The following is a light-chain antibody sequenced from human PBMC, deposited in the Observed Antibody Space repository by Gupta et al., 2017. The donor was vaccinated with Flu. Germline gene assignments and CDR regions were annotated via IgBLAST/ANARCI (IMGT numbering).Light chain of an antibody. CDR2: GAS. V-gene: IGKV3D-15*01. J-gene: IGKJ1*01. CDR3: QQYNKWWT. CDR1: LSIGTN. Sequence: MTQSPATLSVPLGETATLSCRASLSIGTNLAWYQQKPGQAPRLLIYGASARATGIPARFSGSGSGTEFSLTISSLQSEDFAIYYCQQYNKWWTFGQGTNVEIK.